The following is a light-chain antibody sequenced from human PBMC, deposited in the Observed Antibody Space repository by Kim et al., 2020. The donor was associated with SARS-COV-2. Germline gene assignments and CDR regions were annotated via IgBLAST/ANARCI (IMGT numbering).Light chain of an antibody. Sequence: DIVLTQSPATLSVSPGDRANLSCRASQSVSSHFAWFQQRPGRAPRLLIYAASTRASGIPARFSGSGSGTEFTLSISSLQSEDSATYFCQQYTNRPWTFGLGTKVEIK. V-gene: IGKV3-15*01. CDR2: AAS. CDR1: QSVSSH. J-gene: IGKJ1*01. CDR3: QQYTNRPWT.